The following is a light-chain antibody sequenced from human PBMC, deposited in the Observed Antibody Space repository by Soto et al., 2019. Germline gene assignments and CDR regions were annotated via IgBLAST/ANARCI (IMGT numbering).Light chain of an antibody. CDR3: QQYGRSPLT. J-gene: IGKJ4*01. V-gene: IGKV3-20*01. Sequence: EIVLTQSPGTLSLSPGERATLSCRASQSVSSNYLVWYQQKPGQAPRLLIYGASSRATGIPDRFSGSGCGTDFTLTISRLEPEDFAVYYCQQYGRSPLTFGGGTKVEIK. CDR1: QSVSSNY. CDR2: GAS.